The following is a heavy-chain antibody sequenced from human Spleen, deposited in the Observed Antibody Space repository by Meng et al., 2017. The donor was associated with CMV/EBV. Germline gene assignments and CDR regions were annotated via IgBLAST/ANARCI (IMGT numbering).Heavy chain of an antibody. J-gene: IGHJ6*02. V-gene: IGHV3-53*01. Sequence: GESLKISCAASGFTVSSNYMSWVRQAPGKGLEWVSVIYSGGSTYYADSVKGRFTISRDNSKNTLYLQMNSLRAEDTAVYYCARDLWGWGFDYYYGMDVWGQGTTVTVS. CDR1: GFTVSSNY. CDR2: IYSGGST. D-gene: IGHD2/OR15-2a*01. CDR3: ARDLWGWGFDYYYGMDV.